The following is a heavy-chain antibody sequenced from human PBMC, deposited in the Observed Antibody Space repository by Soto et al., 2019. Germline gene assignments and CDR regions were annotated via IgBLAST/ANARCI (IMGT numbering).Heavy chain of an antibody. CDR3: AKDRGCSGGSCYPDAFDI. CDR2: ISGSGGST. V-gene: IGHV3-23*01. D-gene: IGHD2-15*01. Sequence: GGSLRLSCAASGFTFSSYAMSWVRQAPGKGLEWVSAISGSGGSTYYADSVKGRFTISRDNSKNTLYLQMNSLRAEDTAVYYCAKDRGCSGGSCYPDAFDIWGQGTMVTVSS. CDR1: GFTFSSYA. J-gene: IGHJ3*02.